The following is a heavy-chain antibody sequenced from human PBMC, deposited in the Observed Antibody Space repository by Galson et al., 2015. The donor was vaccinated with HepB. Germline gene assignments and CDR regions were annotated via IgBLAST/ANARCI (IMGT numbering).Heavy chain of an antibody. CDR1: GYTFTSYD. J-gene: IGHJ6*03. CDR2: MNPNSGNT. V-gene: IGHV1-8*01. D-gene: IGHD2-2*01. CDR3: ARGADYCSSTSCYYYYYYYMDV. Sequence: SVKVSCKASGYTFTSYDINWVRQATGQGLEWMGWMNPNSGNTGYAQKFQGRVTMTRNTSISTAYMELSSLRSEDTAVYYCARGADYCSSTSCYYYYYYYMDVWGKGTTVTVSS.